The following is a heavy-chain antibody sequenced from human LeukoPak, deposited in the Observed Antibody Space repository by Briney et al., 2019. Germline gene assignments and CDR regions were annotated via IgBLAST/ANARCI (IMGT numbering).Heavy chain of an antibody. Sequence: GGSLRLPCTASGFTFNGNGMHWLRQAPGKGLEWVAFIQYDGGNKFYADSVKGRFTISRDNSKNTLFLQMNSLRAEDTAVYHCAKESLVDADFWGQGTLVTVSS. J-gene: IGHJ4*02. CDR2: IQYDGGNK. V-gene: IGHV3-30*02. D-gene: IGHD2-8*02. CDR1: GFTFNGNG. CDR3: AKESLVDADF.